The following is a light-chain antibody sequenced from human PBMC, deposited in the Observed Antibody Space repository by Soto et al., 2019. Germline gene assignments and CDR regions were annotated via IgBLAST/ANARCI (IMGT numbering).Light chain of an antibody. CDR1: SSDVGAYDF. V-gene: IGLV2-14*01. Sequence: QSVLTQPASVSGSPGQSITISCTGTSSDVGAYDFVSWYRHSPGKAPKLVTFDVTHRPPGISDRFSGSKSANTASLTISGLQAADEAFYYCSSYTTRSTLVFGGGTKVTVL. CDR3: SSYTTRSTLV. CDR2: DVT. J-gene: IGLJ2*01.